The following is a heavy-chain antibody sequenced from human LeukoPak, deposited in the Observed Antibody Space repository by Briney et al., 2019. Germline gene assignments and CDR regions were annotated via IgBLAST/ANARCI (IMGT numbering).Heavy chain of an antibody. V-gene: IGHV1-2*02. J-gene: IGHJ4*02. CDR2: INPNSGGT. D-gene: IGHD6-13*01. Sequence: ASVKVSCKASGYTFTGYYMHWVQQATGQGLEWMGWINPNSGGTNYAQKFQGRVTMTRDTSISTAYMELSRLRSDDTAVYYCARGRSAGIAAAGGDYWGQGTLVTVSS. CDR1: GYTFTGYY. CDR3: ARGRSAGIAAAGGDY.